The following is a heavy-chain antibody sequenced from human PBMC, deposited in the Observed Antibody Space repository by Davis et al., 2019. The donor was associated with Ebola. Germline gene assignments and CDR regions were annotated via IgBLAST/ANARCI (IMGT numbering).Heavy chain of an antibody. CDR3: ASHGRAAGMSWFDP. Sequence: SETLSLTCTASGDSISSSYWTWIRQPPGKGLEWIGYIYYNAVTIYNPSLKSRVTISVDMSKNQVSLNLISVTAADTAVYYCASHGRAAGMSWFDPWGQGALVTVSS. CDR2: IYYNAVT. V-gene: IGHV4-59*08. D-gene: IGHD6-13*01. J-gene: IGHJ5*02. CDR1: GDSISSSY.